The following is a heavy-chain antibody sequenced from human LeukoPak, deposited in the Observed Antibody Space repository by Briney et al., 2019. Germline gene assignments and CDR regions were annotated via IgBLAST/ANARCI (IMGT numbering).Heavy chain of an antibody. V-gene: IGHV4-39*02. J-gene: IGHJ4*02. Sequence: SETLSLTCTVSGDSISRSTYYWAWIRQPPGRGLEWIGSVYYGRSPYFNPSLESRATISVDTSKNHFSLKMSSVTAADTAVYYCARSSGTGTFSYWGQGTLVTVSS. CDR2: VYYGRSP. CDR3: ARSSGTGTFSY. CDR1: GDSISRSTYY. D-gene: IGHD6-25*01.